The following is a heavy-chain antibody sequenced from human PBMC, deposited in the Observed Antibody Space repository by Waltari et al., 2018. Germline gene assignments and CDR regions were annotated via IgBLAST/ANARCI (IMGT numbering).Heavy chain of an antibody. Sequence: EVQLVQSGAEVKKPGATVKISCKASGYTFTDYYMHWVQQAPGKGLEWMGRVEPEDGETIYAEKFQGRVTITADTSTDTAYMELSSLRSEDTAVYYCATGSKLVGATEIPEGYFDYWGQGTLVTVSS. J-gene: IGHJ4*02. CDR1: GYTFTDYY. CDR2: VEPEDGET. CDR3: ATGSKLVGATEIPEGYFDY. D-gene: IGHD1-26*01. V-gene: IGHV1-69-2*01.